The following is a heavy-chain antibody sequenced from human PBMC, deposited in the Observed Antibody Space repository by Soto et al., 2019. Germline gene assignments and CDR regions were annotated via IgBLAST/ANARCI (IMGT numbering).Heavy chain of an antibody. J-gene: IGHJ6*02. CDR3: ARGSSTYGMDV. CDR1: GFTFSSYG. Sequence: QVQLVESGGGVVQPGRSLRLSCAASGFTFSSYGMHWVRQAPGKGLEWVAVIWYDGSNKYYADSVKGRFTISRDNSMNTLYLQMNSLRAEDTAVYYCARGSSTYGMDVWGQGTTVTVSS. CDR2: IWYDGSNK. D-gene: IGHD6-13*01. V-gene: IGHV3-33*01.